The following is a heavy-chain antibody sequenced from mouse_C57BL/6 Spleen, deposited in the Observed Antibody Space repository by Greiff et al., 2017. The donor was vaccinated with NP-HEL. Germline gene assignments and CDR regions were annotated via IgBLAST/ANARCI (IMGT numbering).Heavy chain of an antibody. V-gene: IGHV1-82*01. CDR3: ARLGYGAYYYAMDY. J-gene: IGHJ4*01. D-gene: IGHD1-1*01. CDR1: GYAFSSSW. Sequence: QVQLQQSGPELVKPGASVKISCKASGYAFSSSWMNWVKQRPGKGLEWIGRIYPGDGDTNYNGKFKGKATMTADKSSRTAYMQLSTLTSEDSAVYFCARLGYGAYYYAMDYWGQGTSVTVSS. CDR2: IYPGDGDT.